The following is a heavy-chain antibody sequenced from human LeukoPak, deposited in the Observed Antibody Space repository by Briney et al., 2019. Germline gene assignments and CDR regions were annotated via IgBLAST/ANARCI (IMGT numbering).Heavy chain of an antibody. CDR2: IYPSDSGT. D-gene: IGHD3-3*01. CDR3: ARLLSITIFGLDY. J-gene: IGHJ4*02. Sequence: GESLKISCKGSGYSFTSYWIGWVRQMPGKGLEWMGIIYPSDSGTRYSPSFQGQVTISADKSISTAYLQWSSLKASDTAMYYCARLLSITIFGLDYWGQGTLVTVSS. V-gene: IGHV5-51*01. CDR1: GYSFTSYW.